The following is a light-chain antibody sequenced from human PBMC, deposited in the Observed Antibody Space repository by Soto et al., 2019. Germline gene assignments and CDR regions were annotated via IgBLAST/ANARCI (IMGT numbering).Light chain of an antibody. J-gene: IGKJ1*01. Sequence: NGLTQSPRTLSLCTWETDKFFCWASQSLASGSLAWYQQRLGQAPKLLIFATSNRATGIPDRFSGSGSGTNFTLSIRRLESEDFSVYYCQQSGSSPPTFGQGTKVDIK. CDR2: ATS. CDR1: QSLASGS. CDR3: QQSGSSPPT. V-gene: IGKV3-20*01.